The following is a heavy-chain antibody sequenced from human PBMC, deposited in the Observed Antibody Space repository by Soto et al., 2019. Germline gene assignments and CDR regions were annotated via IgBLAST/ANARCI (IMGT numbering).Heavy chain of an antibody. CDR1: GFTVSSNY. CDR2: IYSGGST. J-gene: IGHJ6*02. Sequence: PXXSLRLSCAVSGFTVSSNYMRWVPQAPGKGLEWVSVIYSGGSTYYADSVKGRFTLSRDNSKNTVYLQMKSLRVEDTAMYYCVRENYYYGMDVWGQGTAVTVSS. CDR3: VRENYYYGMDV. V-gene: IGHV3-66*01.